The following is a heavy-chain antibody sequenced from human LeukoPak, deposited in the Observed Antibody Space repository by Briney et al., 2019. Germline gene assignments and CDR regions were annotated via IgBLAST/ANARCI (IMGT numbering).Heavy chain of an antibody. D-gene: IGHD6-13*01. J-gene: IGHJ6*03. V-gene: IGHV3-30*18. CDR1: GFTFSTYG. Sequence: PGGSLRLSCAASGFTFSTYGMHWVRQAPGKGLEWVAVISYDGSNKYYADSVKGRFTISRDNSKNTLHLQMSSLRAEDTAVYYCAKGGVSMDVWGKGTTVTVSS. CDR3: AKGGVSMDV. CDR2: ISYDGSNK.